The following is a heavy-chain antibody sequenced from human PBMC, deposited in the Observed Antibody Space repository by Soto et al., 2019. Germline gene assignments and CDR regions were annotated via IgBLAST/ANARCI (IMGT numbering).Heavy chain of an antibody. CDR1: GFTFSSYA. J-gene: IGHJ6*03. CDR2: ISGSGGST. V-gene: IGHV3-23*01. CDR3: AKVDFGDYLYYMDC. D-gene: IGHD4-17*01. Sequence: PGGSLRLSCAASGFTFSSYAMSWVRQAPGKGLEWVSAISGSGGSTYYADSVKGRFTISRDNSKNTLYLQMNSLRAEDTAVYYCAKVDFGDYLYYMDCRGKGTTVTVSS.